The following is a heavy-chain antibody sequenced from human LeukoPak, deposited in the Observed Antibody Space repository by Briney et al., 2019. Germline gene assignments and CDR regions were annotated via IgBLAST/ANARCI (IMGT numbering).Heavy chain of an antibody. J-gene: IGHJ4*02. CDR1: GYTFTGYY. CDR2: INPNSGGT. Sequence: GASVKVSCKASGYTFTGYYMHWVRQAPGQGLEWMGWINPNSGGTNYAQKFQGRVTMTRDTSFNTGYMELSSLRSDDTAVYYCARRYHYDTSAYYYGFNHWGQGTLVTVSS. CDR3: ARRYHYDTSAYYYGFNH. D-gene: IGHD3-22*01. V-gene: IGHV1-2*02.